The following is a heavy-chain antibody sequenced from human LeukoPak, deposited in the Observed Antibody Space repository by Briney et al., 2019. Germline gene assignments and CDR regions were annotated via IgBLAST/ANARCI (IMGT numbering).Heavy chain of an antibody. D-gene: IGHD6-19*01. CDR1: GFAFSSYA. CDR2: IVGSGGST. CDR3: AKRDSSGWYYFDY. V-gene: IGHV3-23*01. J-gene: IGHJ4*02. Sequence: GGSLRLSCVASGFAFSSYAMSWVRQAPGKGLEWVSAIVGSGGSTFYADSVKGRFPISRDNSKNTLYLQMNSLRAEDTAVYYCAKRDSSGWYYFDYWGQGTLVTVSS.